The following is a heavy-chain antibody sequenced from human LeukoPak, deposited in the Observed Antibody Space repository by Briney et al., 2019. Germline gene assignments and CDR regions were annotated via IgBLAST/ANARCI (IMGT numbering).Heavy chain of an antibody. J-gene: IGHJ4*02. CDR3: ARDDTSGYFRFDS. D-gene: IGHD3-22*01. V-gene: IGHV3-23*01. CDR2: VRRDVGAT. Sequence: PGGSLRLSCAASGFTFSIYAMNWVRQAPGKGLAWVSTVRRDVGATYYADSVKGRFTISRDNSKNTLYLQMNSLRVDDTALYYCARDDTSGYFRFDSWGQGTLVTVSS. CDR1: GFTFSIYA.